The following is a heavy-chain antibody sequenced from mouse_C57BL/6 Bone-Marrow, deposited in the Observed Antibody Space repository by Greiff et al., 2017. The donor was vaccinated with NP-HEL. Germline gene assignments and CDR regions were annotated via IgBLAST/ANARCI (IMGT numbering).Heavy chain of an antibody. CDR3: AKDSAMDEWIAY. CDR2: IDPSDSYT. V-gene: IGHV1-59*01. CDR1: GYTFTSYW. Sequence: QVQLQQPGAELVRPGTSVKLSCKASGYTFTSYWMHWVKQRPGQGLEWIGVIDPSDSYTNYNQKFKGKATLTVDTSSSTAYMQLRSLTSEDSAVFYGAKDSAMDEWIAYWGRGTLITVSA. D-gene: IGHD2-1*01. J-gene: IGHJ3*01.